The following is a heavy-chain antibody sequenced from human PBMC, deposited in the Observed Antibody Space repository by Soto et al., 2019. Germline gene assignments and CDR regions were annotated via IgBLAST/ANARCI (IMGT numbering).Heavy chain of an antibody. CDR1: GGSIINGDYY. CDR3: ARVFSDSSSFFDP. CDR2: IYYSGST. V-gene: IGHV4-31*03. D-gene: IGHD6-13*01. J-gene: IGHJ5*02. Sequence: SETLSLTCTVSGGSIINGDYYWSWIRQHPGKGLEWIGYIYYSGSTYYNPSLKSRVTISVDTSKNQFSLKLSSVTAADTAVYYCARVFSDSSSFFDPWGQGTLVTVSS.